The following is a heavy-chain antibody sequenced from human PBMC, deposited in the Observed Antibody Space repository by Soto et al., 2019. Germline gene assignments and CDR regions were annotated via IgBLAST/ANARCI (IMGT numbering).Heavy chain of an antibody. J-gene: IGHJ6*02. CDR1: GYSFTSYW. CDR2: IDPSDSYT. Sequence: PGESLKISCKGSGYSFTSYWISWVRQMPGKGLEWMGRIDPSDSYTNYSPSFQGHVTISADKSISTAYLQWSSLKASDTAMYYCARSREYSSGWYGGGYYYYGMDVWGQGTTVTVSS. CDR3: ARSREYSSGWYGGGYYYYGMDV. D-gene: IGHD6-19*01. V-gene: IGHV5-10-1*01.